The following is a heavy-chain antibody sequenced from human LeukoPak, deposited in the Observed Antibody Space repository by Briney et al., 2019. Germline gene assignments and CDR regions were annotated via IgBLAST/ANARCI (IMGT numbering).Heavy chain of an antibody. CDR3: ARLDGHYYYGMDV. CDR1: GGSISSYY. V-gene: IGHV4-59*08. J-gene: IGHJ6*02. CDR2: IYYTGST. Sequence: SETLSLTCTVSGGSISSYYWSWIRQPPGKGLEWIGYIYYTGSTNYNPSLKSRVTISLDTSKNQFSLKLSSVTAADTAVYYCARLDGHYYYGMDVWGQGTTVTVSS.